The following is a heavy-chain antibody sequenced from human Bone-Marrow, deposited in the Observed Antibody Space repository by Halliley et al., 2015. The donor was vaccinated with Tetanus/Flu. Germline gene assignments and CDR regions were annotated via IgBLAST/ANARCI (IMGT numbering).Heavy chain of an antibody. CDR3: ARDVLLGNFGF. D-gene: IGHD1-1*01. CDR2: INQDEREY. J-gene: IGHJ4*02. Sequence: GLEWVANINQDEREYYYVDSVRDRFTNSRDNSRNTVYLQLNGLRDEDTATYYCARDVLLGNFGFWGQGTLVTVSS. V-gene: IGHV3-7*03.